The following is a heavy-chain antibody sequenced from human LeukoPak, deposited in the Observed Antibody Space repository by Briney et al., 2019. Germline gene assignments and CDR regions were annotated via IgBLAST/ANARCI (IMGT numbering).Heavy chain of an antibody. Sequence: GASVKVSCRASGGTFSSYAISWVRQAPGQGLEWMGGIIPIFGTANYAQKFQGRVTITADESTSTAYMELSSLRSEDTAVYYCAMGLSGPLTHWGQGTLVTVSS. CDR3: AMGLSGPLTH. CDR2: IIPIFGTA. CDR1: GGTFSSYA. J-gene: IGHJ4*02. D-gene: IGHD1-26*01. V-gene: IGHV1-69*13.